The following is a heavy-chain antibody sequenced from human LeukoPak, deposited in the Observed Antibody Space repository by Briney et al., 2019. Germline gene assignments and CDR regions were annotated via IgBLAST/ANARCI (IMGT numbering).Heavy chain of an antibody. Sequence: PGGSLRLSCTASGFTFSGYSMNWVRQAPGKGLEWVSSISSSSSYIYYADSVKGRFTISRDNAKNSPYLQMNSLRAEDTAVYYCARDKYYYGERSVRYWGQGTLVTVSS. CDR3: ARDKYYYGERSVRY. J-gene: IGHJ4*02. CDR2: ISSSSSYI. D-gene: IGHD4-17*01. V-gene: IGHV3-21*01. CDR1: GFTFSGYS.